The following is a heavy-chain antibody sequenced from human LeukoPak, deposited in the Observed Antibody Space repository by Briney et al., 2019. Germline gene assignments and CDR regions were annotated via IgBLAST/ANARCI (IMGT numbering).Heavy chain of an antibody. CDR2: IYTSGST. CDR1: GGSISSYY. V-gene: IGHV4-4*07. CDR3: AKRAYSSSWNGPLDY. J-gene: IGHJ4*02. Sequence: SETLSLTCTVSGGSISSYYWSWIRQPAGKGLEWIGRIYTSGSTNYNPSLKSRVTMSVDTSKNQFSLKLSSVTAEDTAVYYCAKRAYSSSWNGPLDYWGQGTLVTVSS. D-gene: IGHD6-13*01.